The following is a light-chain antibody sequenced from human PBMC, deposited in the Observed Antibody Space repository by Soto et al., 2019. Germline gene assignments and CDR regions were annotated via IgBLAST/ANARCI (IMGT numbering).Light chain of an antibody. CDR2: GAS. V-gene: IGKV3-15*01. CDR1: QNVATY. CDR3: QQYNNRPPDT. Sequence: EIVMTQSPATMSVSQGERVSLACRASQNVATYVTWYQHKPGQAPRLLVYGASTRAAGIPARFSGSGSGTEFSLTISSLQSEDFAVYYCQQYNNRPPDTFGQGTKLEIK. J-gene: IGKJ2*01.